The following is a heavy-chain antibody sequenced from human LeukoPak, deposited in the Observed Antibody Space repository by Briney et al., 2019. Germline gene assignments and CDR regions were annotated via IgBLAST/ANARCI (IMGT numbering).Heavy chain of an antibody. Sequence: GGSLRLSCAASGFTFSSYDMHWVRQATGRGLEWVSGIGTAGDTYYLDSVKGRFTISRENAKNSLYLQMNSLRAEDTAVYYCARDTVDYGDYSYYFDYWGQGTLVTVSS. J-gene: IGHJ4*02. CDR2: IGTAGDT. CDR1: GFTFSSYD. V-gene: IGHV3-13*01. D-gene: IGHD4-17*01. CDR3: ARDTVDYGDYSYYFDY.